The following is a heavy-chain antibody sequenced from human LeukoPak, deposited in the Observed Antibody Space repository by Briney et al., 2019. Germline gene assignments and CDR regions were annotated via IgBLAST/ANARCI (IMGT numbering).Heavy chain of an antibody. Sequence: SETLSLTCTVSGDSISGYYWSWIRQPAGKGLEWIGRIYASGSTNYNPSLESRVTMSVDTSKNQFSLNLYSVTDADTAVYYCARRPSPPDAFDIWGQGTMVTVSS. J-gene: IGHJ3*02. V-gene: IGHV4-4*07. CDR1: GDSISGYY. CDR2: IYASGST. CDR3: ARRPSPPDAFDI.